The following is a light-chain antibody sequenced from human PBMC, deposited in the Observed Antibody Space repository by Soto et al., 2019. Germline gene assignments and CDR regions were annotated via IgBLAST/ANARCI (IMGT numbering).Light chain of an antibody. Sequence: QAVVTQEPSLTVSPGGTVTLTCASSTGAVTSGYYPNWFQQKPGQAPWALIYSSSNKHSWTPARFSGSLLGGKAALTLSGVQPEDEAEYYCLLYYGGALWVFGGGTKLTVL. V-gene: IGLV7-43*01. J-gene: IGLJ3*02. CDR1: TGAVTSGYY. CDR2: SSS. CDR3: LLYYGGALWV.